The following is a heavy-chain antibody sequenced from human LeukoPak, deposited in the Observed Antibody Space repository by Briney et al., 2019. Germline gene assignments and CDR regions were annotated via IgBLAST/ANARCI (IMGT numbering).Heavy chain of an antibody. D-gene: IGHD3-10*01. V-gene: IGHV3-30-3*01. CDR2: ISYDGSNK. Sequence: GGSLRLSCAASGFTFSSYAMHWVRQAPGKGLEWVAVISYDGSNKYYADSVKGRFTISRDNSKNTLYLQMNSLRAEDTAVYYCARGITMVREGFDYWGQGTLVTVSS. CDR1: GFTFSSYA. J-gene: IGHJ4*02. CDR3: ARGITMVREGFDY.